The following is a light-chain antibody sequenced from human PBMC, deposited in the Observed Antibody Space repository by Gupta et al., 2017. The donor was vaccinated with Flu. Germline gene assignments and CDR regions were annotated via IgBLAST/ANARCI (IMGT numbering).Light chain of an antibody. CDR2: EVS. Sequence: QSALTQPASVSGSPGQSITISCTGTSSDVGGYNYVSWYQQHPGKASKLRMYEVSNRPSGVSNRFSGSKSGNKAYLNISGLQAEDEAEYYCSSYTSTSTVFGGGTKMTVL. CDR1: SSDVGGYNY. V-gene: IGLV2-14*01. CDR3: SSYTSTSTV. J-gene: IGLJ2*01.